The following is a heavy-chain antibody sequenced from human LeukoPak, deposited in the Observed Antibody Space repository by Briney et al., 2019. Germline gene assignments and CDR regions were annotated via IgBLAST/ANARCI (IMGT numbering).Heavy chain of an antibody. CDR1: GFTFSDYE. CDR3: ARTVAFDY. CDR2: ISNSGGTI. J-gene: IGHJ4*02. Sequence: GGSLRLSCAAPGFTFSDYEMNWVRQIPGKGLEWLSYISNSGGTIYYADSVRGRFTVSRDNAKNSLYLQMNSLRPEDTAVYYCARTVAFDYWGQGALVAVSS. V-gene: IGHV3-48*03. D-gene: IGHD4-23*01.